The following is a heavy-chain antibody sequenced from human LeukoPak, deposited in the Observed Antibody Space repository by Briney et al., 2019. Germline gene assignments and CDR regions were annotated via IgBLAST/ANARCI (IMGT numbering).Heavy chain of an antibody. Sequence: GASVKVSCKASGYTFTSYAMHWVRQAPGQRLKWMGWINAGNGNTKYSQKFQGRVTITRDTSASTAYMELSSLRSEDTAVYYCARVPMAVAGPAQKRDLKMGTYFDYWGQGTLVTVSS. J-gene: IGHJ4*02. CDR1: GYTFTSYA. V-gene: IGHV1-3*01. CDR2: INAGNGNT. CDR3: ARVPMAVAGPAQKRDLKMGTYFDY. D-gene: IGHD6-19*01.